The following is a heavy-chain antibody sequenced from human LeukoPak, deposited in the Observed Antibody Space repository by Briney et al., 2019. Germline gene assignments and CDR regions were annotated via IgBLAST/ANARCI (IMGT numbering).Heavy chain of an antibody. Sequence: LRLSCAASGFTFSSYGMHWVRQAPGKGLEWVAAISYDGSNKYYADSVKGRFTISRDNSKNTLYLQMNSLRAEDTAVYYCAKRPYFDYWGQGTLVTVSS. CDR3: AKRPYFDY. V-gene: IGHV3-30*18. CDR1: GFTFSSYG. J-gene: IGHJ4*02. CDR2: ISYDGSNK.